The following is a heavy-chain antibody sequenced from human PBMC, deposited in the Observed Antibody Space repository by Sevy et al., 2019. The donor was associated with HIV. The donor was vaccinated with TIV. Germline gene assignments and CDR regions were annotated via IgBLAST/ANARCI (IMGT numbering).Heavy chain of an antibody. Sequence: ASVKVSCKATGYMFSDYNMHWVRQAPGQGLEWMALINPNSGVTIYAQKFRGRVSLTRDTSMSTAYMELSALTSDEPAVYYCVREDNNAPRTLLSFDIWGQGTMVTVSS. CDR2: INPNSGVT. CDR1: GYMFSDYN. J-gene: IGHJ3*02. D-gene: IGHD1-20*01. CDR3: VREDNNAPRTLLSFDI. V-gene: IGHV1-2*06.